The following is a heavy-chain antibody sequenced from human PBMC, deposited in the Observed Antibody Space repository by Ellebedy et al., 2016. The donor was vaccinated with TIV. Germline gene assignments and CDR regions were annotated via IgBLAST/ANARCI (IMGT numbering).Heavy chain of an antibody. CDR1: GGSVSNGDYY. CDR3: ARAVAEPLNGAGYAFDI. D-gene: IGHD6-19*01. Sequence: SETLSLTXTVSGGSVSNGDYYWSWIRQPAGKGLEWIGRIYTSGSTNYNPSLKSRVTMSVDTSKNQFSLKLSSVTAADTAVYYCARAVAEPLNGAGYAFDIWGQGTMVTVSS. CDR2: IYTSGST. V-gene: IGHV4-61*02. J-gene: IGHJ3*02.